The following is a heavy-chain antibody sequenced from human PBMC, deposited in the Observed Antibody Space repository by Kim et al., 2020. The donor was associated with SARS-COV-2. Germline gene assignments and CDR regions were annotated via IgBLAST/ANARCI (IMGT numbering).Heavy chain of an antibody. CDR3: AKAGSTGATYYFDS. J-gene: IGHJ4*02. V-gene: IGHV3-9*01. Sequence: GYEDSVKGHFTISRDNAKTSLYLQLSSLRGEDTALYYCAKAGSTGATYYFDSWGQGIPVTVSS. D-gene: IGHD1-1*01.